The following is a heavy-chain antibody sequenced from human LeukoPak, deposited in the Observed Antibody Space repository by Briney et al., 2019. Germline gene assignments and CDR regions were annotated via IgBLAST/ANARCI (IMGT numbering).Heavy chain of an antibody. D-gene: IGHD4-11*01. J-gene: IGHJ6*03. Sequence: PSETLSLTCTVSGGSISSGSYYWSWIRQPAGKGLEWIGRIYTSGSTNYNPSLKSRVTISVDTSKNQFSLKLSSVTAADTAVYYCARDPDYSIDYYYYMDVWGKGTTVTVSS. CDR2: IYTSGST. CDR3: ARDPDYSIDYYYYMDV. V-gene: IGHV4-61*02. CDR1: GGSISSGSYY.